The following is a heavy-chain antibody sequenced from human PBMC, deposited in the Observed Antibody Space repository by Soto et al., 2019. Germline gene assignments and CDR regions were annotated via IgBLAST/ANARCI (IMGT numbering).Heavy chain of an antibody. D-gene: IGHD4-17*01. J-gene: IGHJ6*02. CDR3: AKDRASTVADYYYGMDV. Sequence: QVQLVESGGGVVQPGRSLRLSCAASGFTFSSYGMHWVRQAPGKGLEWVAVISYDGSNKYYADSVKGRFTISRDNSKNTLYLQMNSLRAEDTAVYYCAKDRASTVADYYYGMDVWGQGTTVTVSS. V-gene: IGHV3-30*18. CDR1: GFTFSSYG. CDR2: ISYDGSNK.